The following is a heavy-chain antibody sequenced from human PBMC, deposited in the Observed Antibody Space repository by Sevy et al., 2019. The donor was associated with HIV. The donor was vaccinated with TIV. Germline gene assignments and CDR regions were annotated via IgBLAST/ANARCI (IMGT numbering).Heavy chain of an antibody. J-gene: IGHJ6*02. CDR1: GFTFSTYA. D-gene: IGHD2-15*01. CDR2: ISGSGRYT. CDR3: TKGFCSGGSCPRDYYYYGMDV. V-gene: IGHV3-23*01. Sequence: GGSLRLACAASGFTFSTYAMNWVRQAPGKGLEWVASISGSGRYTHYADSVEGQFTISRDSSKNTLSLQMNSLRADDTAVYYGTKGFCSGGSCPRDYYYYGMDVWGQGTTVTVSS.